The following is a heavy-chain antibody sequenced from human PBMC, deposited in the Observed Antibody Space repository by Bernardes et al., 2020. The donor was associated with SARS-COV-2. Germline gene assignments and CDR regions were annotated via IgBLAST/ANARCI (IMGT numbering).Heavy chain of an antibody. V-gene: IGHV1-18*01. J-gene: IGHJ6*02. D-gene: IGHD2-21*01. Sequence: SVKVSCTASGYTLSTYVTGWVRHATGQGLEWMGWINANNGNTNYVQKVQGRVTMTTDRSTSTAYMELRSLRPDDTAVYYCASCSGGYCFSEGSYYYYGLDVWGQGTTVTVSS. CDR3: ASCSGGYCFSEGSYYYYGLDV. CDR1: GYTLSTYV. CDR2: INANNGNT.